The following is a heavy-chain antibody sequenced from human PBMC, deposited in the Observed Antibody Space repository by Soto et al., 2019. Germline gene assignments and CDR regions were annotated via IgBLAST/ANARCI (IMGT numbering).Heavy chain of an antibody. CDR2: IYYSRST. CDR3: ARHFRSGGYFDY. Sequence: QVQLQESGPGLVKPSQTLSLTCTVSGGSISSGGYYWSWIRQHPGKGLEWIGYIYYSRSTYYNPSLKSPLNISLDTSKNQFSLKLSSVTAAHTAVYYCARHFRSGGYFDYWGQGTLVTVSS. V-gene: IGHV4-31*01. CDR1: GGSISSGGYY. J-gene: IGHJ4*02. D-gene: IGHD3-3*02.